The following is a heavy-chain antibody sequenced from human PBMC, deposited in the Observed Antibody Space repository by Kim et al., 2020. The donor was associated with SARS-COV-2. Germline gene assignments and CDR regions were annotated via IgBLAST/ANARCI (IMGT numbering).Heavy chain of an antibody. CDR1: GYTFTSYY. J-gene: IGHJ6*02. V-gene: IGHV1-46*01. CDR3: ARDERTGISRWYNWITYGMDV. D-gene: IGHD1-20*01. Sequence: ASVKVSCKASGYTFTSYYMHWVRQAPGQGLEWMGIINPSGGSTSYAQKFQGRVTMTRDTSTSTVYMELSSLRSEDTAVYYCARDERTGISRWYNWITYGMDVWGQGTTVTVSS. CDR2: INPSGGST.